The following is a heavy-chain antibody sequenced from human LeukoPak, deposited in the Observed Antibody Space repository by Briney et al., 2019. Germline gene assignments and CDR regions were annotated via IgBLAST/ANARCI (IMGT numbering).Heavy chain of an antibody. D-gene: IGHD6-13*01. V-gene: IGHV3-64*01. J-gene: IGHJ6*02. CDR2: ISSNGGST. CDR3: ARGRGYSSSLYYYYYGMDV. CDR1: GFTFSSYA. Sequence: PGGSLRLSCAASGFTFSSYAMHWVRQAPGKGLEYVSAISSNGGSTYYANSVKGRFTISRDNSKNTLYLQMGSLRAEDMAVYYCARGRGYSSSLYYYYYGMDVWGQGTTVTVSS.